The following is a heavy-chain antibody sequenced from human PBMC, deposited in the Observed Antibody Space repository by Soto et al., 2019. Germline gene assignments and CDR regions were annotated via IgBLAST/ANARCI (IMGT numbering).Heavy chain of an antibody. Sequence: GASVKVSCKASGYTFTSYYMHWVRQAPGQGLEWMGIINPSGGSTSYAQKFQGRVTMTRDTSTSTVYMELSSLRSEDTAVYYCATHDYYDSSGSSTTDYYYGMDVWGRGTTVTVSS. D-gene: IGHD3-22*01. J-gene: IGHJ6*02. V-gene: IGHV1-46*03. CDR3: ATHDYYDSSGSSTTDYYYGMDV. CDR1: GYTFTSYY. CDR2: INPSGGST.